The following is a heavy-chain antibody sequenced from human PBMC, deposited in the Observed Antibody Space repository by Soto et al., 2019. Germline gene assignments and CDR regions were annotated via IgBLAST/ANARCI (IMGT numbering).Heavy chain of an antibody. J-gene: IGHJ4*02. CDR1: GFTFSDYY. D-gene: IGHD3-10*01. V-gene: IGHV3-11*01. CDR2: ISSSGGTI. Sequence: GGSLRLSCAASGFTFSDYYMSWIRQPPGKGLEWISYISSSGGTIYYADSVKGRLTISRDNAKNSLYLQMNGLRAEDTAVYYCARDPLHHGSTFDYWGQGTLVTVSS. CDR3: ARDPLHHGSTFDY.